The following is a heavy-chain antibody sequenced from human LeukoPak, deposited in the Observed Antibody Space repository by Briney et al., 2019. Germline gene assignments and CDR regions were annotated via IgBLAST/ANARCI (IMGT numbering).Heavy chain of an antibody. CDR3: VRVKAGYYYYMDV. CDR2: IYSGGST. CDR1: GFTFSSYV. D-gene: IGHD3-10*01. V-gene: IGHV3-53*01. Sequence: GGSLRLSCAASGFTFSSYVMSWVRQAPGKGLEWVSVIYSGGSTYYADSVKGRFTISRDNSKNTLYLQMNSLRAEDTAVYYCVRVKAGYYYYMDVWGKGTTVTVSS. J-gene: IGHJ6*03.